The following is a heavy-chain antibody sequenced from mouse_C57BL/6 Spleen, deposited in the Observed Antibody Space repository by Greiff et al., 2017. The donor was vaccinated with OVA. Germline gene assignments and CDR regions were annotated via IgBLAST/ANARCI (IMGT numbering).Heavy chain of an antibody. Sequence: EVMLVESEGGLVQPGSSMKLSCTASGFTFSDYYMAWVRQVPEKGLEWVANINYDGSSTYYLDSLKSRFIILRDNAKNILYLQLSSLKSEDTATYYCATYSNYGGFDVWGTGTTITVSS. D-gene: IGHD2-5*01. CDR3: ATYSNYGGFDV. J-gene: IGHJ1*03. CDR2: INYDGSST. CDR1: GFTFSDYY. V-gene: IGHV5-16*01.